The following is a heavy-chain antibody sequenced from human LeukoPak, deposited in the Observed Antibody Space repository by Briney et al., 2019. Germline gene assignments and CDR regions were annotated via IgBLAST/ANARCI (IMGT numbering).Heavy chain of an antibody. CDR3: AKDKRSGDYYYYGMDV. D-gene: IGHD3-10*01. CDR1: GFTFSSYG. CDR2: ISGSGGST. J-gene: IGHJ6*02. Sequence: GGSLRLSCAASGFTFSSYGMSWVRQAPGKGLEWVSAISGSGGSTYYADSVKGRFTISRDNSKNTLYLQMNSLRAEDTAVYYCAKDKRSGDYYYYGMDVWGQGTTVTVSS. V-gene: IGHV3-23*01.